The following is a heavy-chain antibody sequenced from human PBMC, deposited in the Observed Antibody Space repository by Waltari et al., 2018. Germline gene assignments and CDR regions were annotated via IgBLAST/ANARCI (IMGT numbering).Heavy chain of an antibody. CDR1: GFTVSNTF. CDR2: IYSDGST. V-gene: IGHV3-53*02. D-gene: IGHD2-8*01. Sequence: EVQLVETGGGLIQPGGSLRLSCAASGFTVSNTFMSWVRQAPGKGLELVAFIYSDGSTFYADSVKGRFTISRDSSKNTLFLQMNSLRAEDTAVYYCASSNDYGDYWGQGTLVTVSS. CDR3: ASSNDYGDY. J-gene: IGHJ4*02.